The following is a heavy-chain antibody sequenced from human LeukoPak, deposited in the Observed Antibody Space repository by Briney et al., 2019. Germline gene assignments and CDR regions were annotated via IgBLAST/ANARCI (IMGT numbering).Heavy chain of an antibody. V-gene: IGHV1-18*01. CDR2: INTYNGNT. CDR3: ARDAPGLAYYYGLDV. J-gene: IGHJ6*02. CDR1: GYTFTSYG. Sequence: EASVKVSCKASGYTFTSYGISWVRQAPGQGLEWMGWINTYNGNTHYAQKLQGRVTMTTDTATSTAYMELRSLRSDDTAAYYCARDAPGLAYYYGLDVWGQGTTVTVSS. D-gene: IGHD3-10*01.